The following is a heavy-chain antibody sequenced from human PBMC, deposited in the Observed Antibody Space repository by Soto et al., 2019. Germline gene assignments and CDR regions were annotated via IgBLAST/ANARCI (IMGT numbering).Heavy chain of an antibody. CDR1: GGSISSTTYY. CDR2: IYYSGST. Sequence: QLQLQESGPGLVKPSETLSLTCTVSGGSISSTTYYWGWIRQPPGKGLEWIGSIYYSGSTHYNPSLKSRVTISVDTSKNQFSLKLSPVTAADTAVYYCARHSGYCSGGSCYPPDYWGQGTLVTVSS. D-gene: IGHD2-15*01. CDR3: ARHSGYCSGGSCYPPDY. V-gene: IGHV4-39*01. J-gene: IGHJ4*02.